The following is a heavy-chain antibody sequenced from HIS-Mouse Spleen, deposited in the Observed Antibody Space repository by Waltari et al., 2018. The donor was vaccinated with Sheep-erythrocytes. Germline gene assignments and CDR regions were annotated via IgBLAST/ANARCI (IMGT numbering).Heavy chain of an antibody. D-gene: IGHD7-27*01. J-gene: IGHJ4*02. V-gene: IGHV4-30-4*01. CDR3: ARALANWGSSFDY. CDR1: GGSISRGDSY. Sequence: QVQLQESGPGLVKPSQTLSLTCTVSGGSISRGDSYWSWIRQPPGKGLEWIGYIYYSRSTYVNPSLKMRGTISVDTEKNQFSLKLSSVTAADTAVYYCARALANWGSSFDYWGQGTLVTVSS. CDR2: IYYSRST.